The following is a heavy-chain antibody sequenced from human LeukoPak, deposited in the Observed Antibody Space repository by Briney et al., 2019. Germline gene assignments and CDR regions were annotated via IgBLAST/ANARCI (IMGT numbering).Heavy chain of an antibody. J-gene: IGHJ4*02. CDR2: ISSDGGTI. CDR3: ARRTGSGSTNAFDY. Sequence: GGSLRLSCAASGFTFSRKTMNWVRQAPGKGLEWVSYISSDGGTIYYADSVRGRFTISRDNAKNSLYLQMNSLSDEDTAVYYCARRTGSGSTNAFDYWGQGTLVTVSS. D-gene: IGHD6-19*01. V-gene: IGHV3-48*02. CDR1: GFTFSRKT.